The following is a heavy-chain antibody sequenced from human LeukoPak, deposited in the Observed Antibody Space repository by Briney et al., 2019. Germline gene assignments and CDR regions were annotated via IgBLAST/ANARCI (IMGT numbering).Heavy chain of an antibody. CDR2: IRYDGSNK. Sequence: PGGSLRLSCAASGFSFSSYGMHWARQVPGKGLEWVAFIRYDGSNKYYVDSVKGRFSISRDNSKNTVYLQMNSLRPEDTGVYYCGTDHKSQQLVYMANYWDQGTLVTVSS. J-gene: IGHJ4*02. V-gene: IGHV3-30*02. CDR3: GTDHKSQQLVYMANY. D-gene: IGHD6-13*01. CDR1: GFSFSSYG.